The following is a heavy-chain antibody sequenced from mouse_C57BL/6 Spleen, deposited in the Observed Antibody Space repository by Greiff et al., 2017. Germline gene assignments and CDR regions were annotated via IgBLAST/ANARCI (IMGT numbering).Heavy chain of an antibody. V-gene: IGHV5-9-1*02. CDR3: TRDHLYGSSAWFAY. Sequence: DVQLVESGEGLVKPGGSLKLSCAASGFTFSSYAMSWVRQTPEKRLEWVAYISSGGDYIYYADPVKGRFTISRDNARNTLYLQMSSLKSEDTAMYYCTRDHLYGSSAWFAYWGQGTLVTVSA. D-gene: IGHD1-1*01. J-gene: IGHJ3*01. CDR2: ISSGGDYI. CDR1: GFTFSSYA.